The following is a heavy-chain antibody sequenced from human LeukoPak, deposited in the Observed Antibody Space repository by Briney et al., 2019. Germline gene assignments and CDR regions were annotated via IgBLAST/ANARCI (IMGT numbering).Heavy chain of an antibody. D-gene: IGHD2-2*01. J-gene: IGHJ6*03. Sequence: SETLSLTCAVYGGSFSGYYWNWIRQPPGRGLEWIGEINHSGSTNYNPSLKSRVTISVDTSKNQFSLKLSSVTAADTAVYYCARHLGSHCSSTSCYYYYYMDVWGKGTTVTISS. CDR3: ARHLGSHCSSTSCYYYYYMDV. V-gene: IGHV4-34*01. CDR1: GGSFSGYY. CDR2: INHSGST.